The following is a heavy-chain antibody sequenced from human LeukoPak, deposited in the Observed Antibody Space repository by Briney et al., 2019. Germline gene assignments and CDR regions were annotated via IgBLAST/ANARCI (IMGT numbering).Heavy chain of an antibody. CDR1: GFTFSSYA. CDR2: ISYDGSNK. Sequence: PGGSLRLSCAASGFTFSSYAMHWVRQAPGKGLEWVAVISYDGSNKYYADSVKGRFTISRDNSKNTLYLQMNSLRAEDTAVYYCARETPKTQLRIIAAADTSADAFDIWGQGTMVTVSS. CDR3: ARETPKTQLRIIAAADTSADAFDI. D-gene: IGHD6-13*01. J-gene: IGHJ3*02. V-gene: IGHV3-30-3*01.